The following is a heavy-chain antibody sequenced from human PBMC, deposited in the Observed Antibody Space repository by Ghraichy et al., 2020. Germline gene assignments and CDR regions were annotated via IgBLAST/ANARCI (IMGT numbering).Heavy chain of an antibody. J-gene: IGHJ6*02. V-gene: IGHV4-4*07. CDR1: GGSISSYY. CDR2: IYTSGST. Sequence: SETLSLTCTVSGGSISSYYWSWIRQPAGKGLEWIGRIYTSGSTNYNPSLKSRVTMSVDTSKNQFSLKLSSVTAADTAVYYCARDVLSNYDFWSGYSSSPDYYYYYGMDVWGQGTTVTVSS. CDR3: ARDVLSNYDFWSGYSSSPDYYYYYGMDV. D-gene: IGHD3-3*01.